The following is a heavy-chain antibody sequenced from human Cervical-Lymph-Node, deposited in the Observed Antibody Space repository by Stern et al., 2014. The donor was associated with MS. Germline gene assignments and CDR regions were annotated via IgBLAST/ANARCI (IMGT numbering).Heavy chain of an antibody. V-gene: IGHV1-69*09. CDR3: ARGGGDSSGWYRYHFDY. J-gene: IGHJ4*02. D-gene: IGHD6-19*01. Sequence: VQLVESGAEVKKPGSSVKVSCKASGGTFSSYAISWVRQAPGQGLEWMGRIIPLLGIANYARKFQGRVTITADKSTSTADMDLSSLRAEDTAVYYCARGGGDSSGWYRYHFDYWGQGTLVTVSS. CDR1: GGTFSSYA. CDR2: IIPLLGIA.